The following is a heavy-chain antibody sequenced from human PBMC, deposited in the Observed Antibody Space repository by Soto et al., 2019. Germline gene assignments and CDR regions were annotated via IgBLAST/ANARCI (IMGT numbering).Heavy chain of an antibody. CDR3: ARVMFGQAGYSSIWENYYYYYGMDV. CDR1: GVTFSSYA. Sequence: QVQLVASGGGGVQPGRSLSRSCAASGVTFSSYAMHWFRHAPGKGLEWVAVIYYDVSNKYYADSVKGRVNISRDNSKNTLYLQMNILTAEDTAVYYCARVMFGQAGYSSIWENYYYYYGMDVWGQGTKVTLSS. J-gene: IGHJ6*02. CDR2: IYYDVSNK. D-gene: IGHD6-13*01. V-gene: IGHV3-30-3*01.